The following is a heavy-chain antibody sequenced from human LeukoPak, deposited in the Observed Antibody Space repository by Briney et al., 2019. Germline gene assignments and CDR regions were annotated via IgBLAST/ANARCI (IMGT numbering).Heavy chain of an antibody. D-gene: IGHD3-3*01. CDR3: ARDWSYDFWSGYYMED. CDR1: GFTFSNYW. CDR2: INSDGNST. V-gene: IGHV3-74*01. Sequence: GGSLRLSCAASGFTFSNYWMPWVRQAPGKGLVWVSRINSDGNSTSYADSVKGRFTISRDNAKNTLYLQINSLRAEDTAVYYCARDWSYDFWSGYYMEDWGQGTLVTVSS. J-gene: IGHJ4*02.